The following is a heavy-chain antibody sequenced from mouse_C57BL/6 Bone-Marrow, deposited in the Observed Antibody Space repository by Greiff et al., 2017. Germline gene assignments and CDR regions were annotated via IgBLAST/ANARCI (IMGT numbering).Heavy chain of an antibody. Sequence: QVQLQQPGAELVKPGASVKLSCKASGYTFTSYWMHWVKQRPGQGLEWIGMIHPNSGSTNYNEKFKNKATMTADKSSSTAYMQLSGLTSEDAAVYYCAWYYGSSLYWYFDVWGTGTTVTVSS. CDR1: GYTFTSYW. CDR2: IHPNSGST. V-gene: IGHV1-64*01. CDR3: AWYYGSSLYWYFDV. J-gene: IGHJ1*03. D-gene: IGHD1-1*01.